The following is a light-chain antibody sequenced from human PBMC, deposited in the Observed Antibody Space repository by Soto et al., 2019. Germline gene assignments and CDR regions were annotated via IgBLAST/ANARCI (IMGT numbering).Light chain of an antibody. CDR1: SSNIGAHYD. Sequence: HSVLTQPPSVSGAPGQRVTISCTGSSSNIGAHYDVHWYQQLPGTAPKLLIYGNSNRPSGVPDRFSGSKSGTSASLAITGLQAEDEADYYCQSYDNSLSVYVFGTGTKVIGL. CDR2: GNS. V-gene: IGLV1-40*01. CDR3: QSYDNSLSVYV. J-gene: IGLJ1*01.